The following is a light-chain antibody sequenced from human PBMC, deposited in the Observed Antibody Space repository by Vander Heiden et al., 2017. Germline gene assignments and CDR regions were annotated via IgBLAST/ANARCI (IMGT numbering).Light chain of an antibody. CDR2: DAS. CDR3: QQYDTLPVT. CDR1: QDISNY. Sequence: DIQMTQSPSSLSASVGDRVTITCQASQDISNYFKWYQQKPGEAPKLLIYDASNLETGVPSRFSGSGSGTDFTFTISSLQPENIATYYCQQYDTLPVTFGGGTKVEIK. J-gene: IGKJ4*01. V-gene: IGKV1-33*01.